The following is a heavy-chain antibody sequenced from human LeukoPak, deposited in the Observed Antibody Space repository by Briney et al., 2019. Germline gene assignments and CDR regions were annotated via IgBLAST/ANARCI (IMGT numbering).Heavy chain of an antibody. J-gene: IGHJ5*02. CDR3: ARSGVGSGEFLNWFDP. V-gene: IGHV1-69*06. CDR2: IIPIFGTA. Sequence: GASVKVSCKASGGTFSSYAISWVRQAPGQGLEWMGGIIPIFGTANYAQKFQGRVTITADKSTSTAYMELSSLRSEDTAVYYCARSGVGSGEFLNWFDPWGQGTLVTVSS. D-gene: IGHD3-10*01. CDR1: GGTFSSYA.